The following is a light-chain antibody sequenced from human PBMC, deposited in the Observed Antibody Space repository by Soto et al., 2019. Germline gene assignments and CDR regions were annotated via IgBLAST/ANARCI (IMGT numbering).Light chain of an antibody. CDR1: HNVDKF. Sequence: EIVLTQSPATLSSFPGYTVTLSCRASHNVDKFLAWYQQRPGQPPRLLIFDSSNRATGVPVRFSGSGSGTVFTLTIGSLEPEDSAVYYCQQRKNWPPITFGQGTRLEIK. CDR2: DSS. CDR3: QQRKNWPPIT. J-gene: IGKJ5*01. V-gene: IGKV3-11*01.